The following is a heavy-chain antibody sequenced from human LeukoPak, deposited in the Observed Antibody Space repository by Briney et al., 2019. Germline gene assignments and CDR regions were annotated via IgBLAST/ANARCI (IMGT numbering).Heavy chain of an antibody. J-gene: IGHJ4*02. CDR1: GFTFSTYA. V-gene: IGHV3-7*01. CDR3: ARGLLGD. Sequence: GRSLRLSCAASGFTFSTYAMNWVRQAPGKGLEWVAHIKQDGSENYYVDSVKGRFTISRDNAKNSLYLQMNSLRAEDTAVYYCARGLLGDWGQGTLVTVSS. D-gene: IGHD2-15*01. CDR2: IKQDGSEN.